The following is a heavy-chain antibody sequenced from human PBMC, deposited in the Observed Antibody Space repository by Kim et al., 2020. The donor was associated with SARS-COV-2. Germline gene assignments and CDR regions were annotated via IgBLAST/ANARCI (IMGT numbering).Heavy chain of an antibody. J-gene: IGHJ6*02. V-gene: IGHV1-24*01. CDR3: ATADIVVVPAAMSGYYYYGMDI. CDR1: GYTLTELS. CDR2: FDPEDGET. Sequence: ASVKVSCKVSGYTLTELSMHWVRQAPGKGLEWMGGFDPEDGETIYAQKFQGRVTMTEDTSTDTAYMELSSLRSEDTAVYYCATADIVVVPAAMSGYYYYGMDIWGQGTTGSGS. D-gene: IGHD2-2*01.